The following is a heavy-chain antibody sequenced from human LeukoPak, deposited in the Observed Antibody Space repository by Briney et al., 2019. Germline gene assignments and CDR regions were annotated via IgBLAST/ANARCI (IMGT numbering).Heavy chain of an antibody. CDR2: IKSKADGGST. CDR1: GFTFSDAW. D-gene: IGHD2-15*01. J-gene: IGHJ4*02. Sequence: GGSLRLSCAASGFTFSDAWMTWVRQAPGMGLEWVVRIKSKADGGSTHYAAPVKGRFTISRDDSKSTLYLQINSLKTEDTAVYYCTADMPASSRAADYWGQGTLVTVSS. V-gene: IGHV3-15*01. CDR3: TADMPASSRAADY.